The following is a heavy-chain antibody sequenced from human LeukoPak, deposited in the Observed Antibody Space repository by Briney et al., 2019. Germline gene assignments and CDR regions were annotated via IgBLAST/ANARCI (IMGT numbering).Heavy chain of an antibody. D-gene: IGHD1-26*01. CDR2: IYYSGST. J-gene: IGHJ3*02. Sequence: SDTLSLTCAVSGYSISSSNWWGWIRQPPGKGLEWIGYIYYSGSTYYNPSLKSRVTMSVDTSKNQFSLKLSSVTAVDTAVYYCARNMVGSRRGAFDIWAQGTMVTVSS. CDR1: GYSISSSNW. CDR3: ARNMVGSRRGAFDI. V-gene: IGHV4-28*01.